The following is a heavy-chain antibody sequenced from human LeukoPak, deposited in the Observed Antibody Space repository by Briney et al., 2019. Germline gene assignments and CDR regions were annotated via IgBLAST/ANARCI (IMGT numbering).Heavy chain of an antibody. D-gene: IGHD6-19*01. J-gene: IGHJ4*02. CDR2: INPSGGST. CDR1: GYTFTSYY. Sequence: ASVKVSCKASGYTFTSYYMHWVRQAPGQGLEWMGIINPSGGSTSYAQKFQGRVTMNRDTSTSTVYMELSSLRSEDTAVYYCARDTLGISVAGTYDYWGQGTLVTVSS. CDR3: ARDTLGISVAGTYDY. V-gene: IGHV1-46*01.